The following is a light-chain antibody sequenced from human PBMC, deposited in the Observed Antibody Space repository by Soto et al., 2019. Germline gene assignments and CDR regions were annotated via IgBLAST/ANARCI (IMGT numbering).Light chain of an antibody. J-gene: IGLJ3*02. CDR2: DVI. CDR3: SSYTSSSTWV. Sequence: QAVVTQPASVSGSPGQSITISCTGTSSDVGGYNFVSWYQQHPGKAPKLLIYDVINRPSGVSSRFSGSKSGNTASLTISGLQAEDDADYYCSSYTSSSTWVFGGGTKLTVL. V-gene: IGLV2-14*03. CDR1: SSDVGGYNF.